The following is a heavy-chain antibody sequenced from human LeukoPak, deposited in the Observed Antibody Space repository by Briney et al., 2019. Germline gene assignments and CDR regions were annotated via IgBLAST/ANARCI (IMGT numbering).Heavy chain of an antibody. CDR2: INHSGST. CDR1: GGSFSGYY. J-gene: IGHJ4*02. Sequence: SETLSLTCAVYGGSFSGYYWSWIRQPPGKGLEWIGEINHSGSTNYNPSLKSRVTISVDTSKNQFSLKLSSVTAADTAVYYCARRSEMATIDFNYWGQGTLVTVSS. D-gene: IGHD5-24*01. CDR3: ARRSEMATIDFNY. V-gene: IGHV4-34*01.